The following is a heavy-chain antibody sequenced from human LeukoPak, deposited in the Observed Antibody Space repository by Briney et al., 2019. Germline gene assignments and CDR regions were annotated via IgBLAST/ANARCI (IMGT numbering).Heavy chain of an antibody. V-gene: IGHV3-48*01. CDR1: GFTFSSYS. Sequence: GGSLRLSCAASGFTFSSYSMNWVRQAPGKGLEWVSYISSSGSTINYADSVKGRFTISRDNSKNTLYLQMNSLRAEDTAVYYCARGPYGDHITEGFDQWGQGTLVTVSS. CDR3: ARGPYGDHITEGFDQ. J-gene: IGHJ4*02. D-gene: IGHD4-17*01. CDR2: ISSSGSTI.